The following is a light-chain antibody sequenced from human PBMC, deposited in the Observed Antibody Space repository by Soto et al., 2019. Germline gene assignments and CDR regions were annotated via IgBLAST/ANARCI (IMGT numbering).Light chain of an antibody. Sequence: QSVLTQPASVSGSPGQSITISCTGTSSDVGSYNLVSWYQHHPGKAPRLMIYEVSKRPSGVSSRFSGSKSGNTASLTISGLQPADEADYYCCSYAGSLSPHVFRTGTKVP. V-gene: IGLV2-23*02. J-gene: IGLJ1*01. CDR2: EVS. CDR3: CSYAGSLSPHV. CDR1: SSDVGSYNL.